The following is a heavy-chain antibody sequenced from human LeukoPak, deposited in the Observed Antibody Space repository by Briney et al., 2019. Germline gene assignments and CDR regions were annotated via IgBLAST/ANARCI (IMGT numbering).Heavy chain of an antibody. CDR3: ARHAVMTSISTYNWLDP. V-gene: IGHV4-39*01. D-gene: IGHD2-21*02. CDR1: GGSISRSTYY. CDR2: IFETGST. J-gene: IGHJ5*02. Sequence: SETLSLTCTVSGGSISRSTYYWGWIRQPPGKGLEWIGSIFETGSTYYNPSLKSRVTIYVETSKDQFSLKLNSVTAADTAAYYCARHAVMTSISTYNWLDPWGRGTLVTVSS.